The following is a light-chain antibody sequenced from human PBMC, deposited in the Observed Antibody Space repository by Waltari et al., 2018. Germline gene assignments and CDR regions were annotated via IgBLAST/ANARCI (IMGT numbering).Light chain of an antibody. CDR2: LDS. V-gene: IGLV3-21*02. J-gene: IGLJ3*02. CDR1: NIGGRR. CDR3: HVWDGKTVM. Sequence: SSVLTQAPSVSVAPGQTATVTRGGDNIGGRRVHWYQQRPGRAPVLVVYLDSDRPSGIPDRFSGSKSGNAATLTIGRVEAGDEADYYCHVWDGKTVMFGGGTKLTVL.